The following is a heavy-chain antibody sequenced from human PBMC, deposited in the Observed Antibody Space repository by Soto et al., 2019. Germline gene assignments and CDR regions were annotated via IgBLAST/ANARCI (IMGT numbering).Heavy chain of an antibody. CDR2: ISAYNGNT. CDR1: GYTFTNFG. Sequence: ASVKVSCKASGYTFTNFGISWVRQAPGQGLEWMGWISAYNGNTNYAQKFQGRVTMTTDTSTSTAYMEVRSLRFDDTAVYYCAREGPPIDYGGQEPLVPVPS. J-gene: IGHJ4*02. CDR3: AREGPPIDY. V-gene: IGHV1-18*01.